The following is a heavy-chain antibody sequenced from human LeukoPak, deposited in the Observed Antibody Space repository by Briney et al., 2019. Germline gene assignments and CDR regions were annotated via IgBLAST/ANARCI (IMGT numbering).Heavy chain of an antibody. CDR1: GVTVSSSH. V-gene: IGHV3-66*01. J-gene: IGHJ4*02. Sequence: GGSLRLSCAASGVTVSSSHMSWVRQAPGKGLEWVSAIYSGGGTYYADYVKGRFTLSRDISKNTLYLQMNSRRAEDTAVYYCVRDASWGQGTLVTVSS. CDR2: IYSGGGT. CDR3: VRDAS.